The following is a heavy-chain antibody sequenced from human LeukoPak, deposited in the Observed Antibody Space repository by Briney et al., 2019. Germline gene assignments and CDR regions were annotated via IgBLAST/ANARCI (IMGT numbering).Heavy chain of an antibody. V-gene: IGHV4-39*01. CDR2: IYYSGST. CDR3: ARPSPPLVT. D-gene: IGHD2-15*01. Sequence: SETLSLTCTVSGGSISSSSYYWGWIRQPPGKGLEWIGTIYYSGSTYYNPSLKSRVTISVDTSKNQFSLKLSSVTAADTAVYYCARPSPPLVTWGQGTMVTVSS. CDR1: GGSISSSSYY. J-gene: IGHJ3*01.